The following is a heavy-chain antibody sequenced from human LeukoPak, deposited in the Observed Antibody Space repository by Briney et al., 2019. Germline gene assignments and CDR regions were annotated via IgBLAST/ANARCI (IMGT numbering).Heavy chain of an antibody. CDR1: GFPFSSCW. D-gene: IGHD5-24*01. Sequence: GGSLRLSCVASGFPFSSCWMTWVRQAPGKGLEWVANIKQDGSKKSYVDSVKGRFTISRDNARNSLYLQMNSLRAEDTAIYYCTRVGYIDEGIDYWGQGTLVTVSS. CDR3: TRVGYIDEGIDY. CDR2: IKQDGSKK. V-gene: IGHV3-7*04. J-gene: IGHJ4*02.